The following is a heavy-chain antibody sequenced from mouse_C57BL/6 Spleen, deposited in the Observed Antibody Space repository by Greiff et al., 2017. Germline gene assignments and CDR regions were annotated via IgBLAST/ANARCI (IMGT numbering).Heavy chain of an antibody. CDR1: GYTFTSYW. CDR2: IDPSDSYT. D-gene: IGHD1-1*01. CDR3: ARGGFITTVVAPSDS. Sequence: QVQLQQPGAELVRPGTSVKLSCKASGYTFTSYWMHWVKQRPGQGLEWIGVIDPSDSYTNYNQKFKGMATLTVDTSSSTAYMQLSSLTSEDSAVYYCARGGFITTVVAPSDSWGRGATLTVSS. J-gene: IGHJ2*01. V-gene: IGHV1-59*01.